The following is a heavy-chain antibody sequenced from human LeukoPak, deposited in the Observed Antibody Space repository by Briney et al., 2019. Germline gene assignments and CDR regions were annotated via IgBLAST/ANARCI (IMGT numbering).Heavy chain of an antibody. Sequence: SETLSLTCIVSGGSISGGNYYWGWIRQPPGKTLEWIGYTYYSGRTNYNPSLKSRVTISLDTSKNQFSLRLTSVTAADTAVYYCALRRLTSAQIIEDNWFDPWGQGTLVTVSS. J-gene: IGHJ5*02. CDR3: ALRRLTSAQIIEDNWFDP. CDR2: TYYSGRT. D-gene: IGHD2/OR15-2a*01. V-gene: IGHV4-61*01. CDR1: GGSISGGNYY.